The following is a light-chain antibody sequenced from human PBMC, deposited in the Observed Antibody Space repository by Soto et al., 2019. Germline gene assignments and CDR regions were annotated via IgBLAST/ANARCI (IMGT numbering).Light chain of an antibody. J-gene: IGKJ4*01. V-gene: IGKV3-15*01. CDR2: GAS. CDR1: QSVNNN. CDR3: QQYNNWPLLT. Sequence: EIIVTQPPATLSASPGERATLSCRASQSVNNNLAWYQQKPGQAPRLLIYGASTRATGIPARFGGSGYGTEFTLTVSSLQSEDFAIYYCQQYNNWPLLTFGGGTKVEIK.